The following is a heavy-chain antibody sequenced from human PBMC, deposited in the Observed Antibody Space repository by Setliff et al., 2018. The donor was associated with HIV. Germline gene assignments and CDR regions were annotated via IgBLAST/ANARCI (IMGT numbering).Heavy chain of an antibody. CDR1: GFTFRTYW. CDR2: IKQDGSEK. J-gene: IGHJ4*02. D-gene: IGHD1-20*01. Sequence: LRLSCAASGFTFRTYWMSWVRQVPGKGLEWVANIKQDGSEKNYVDSVKGRFTISRDNAKNSLSLQMNSLRAEDTAVYYCARDYSRYNWNYFDYWGQGTLVTVSS. V-gene: IGHV3-7*03. CDR3: ARDYSRYNWNYFDY.